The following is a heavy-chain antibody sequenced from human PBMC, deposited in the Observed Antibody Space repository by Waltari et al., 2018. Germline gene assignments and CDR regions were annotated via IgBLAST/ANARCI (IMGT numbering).Heavy chain of an antibody. CDR1: GYTFTDYY. J-gene: IGHJ5*02. D-gene: IGHD6-19*01. CDR2: VDPEDGEI. CDR3: ATAPPPYSSGWYPA. V-gene: IGHV1-69-2*01. Sequence: EVQLVQSGAEVKKPGATVKISCKVSGYTFTDYYMHWVQQAPGKGLEWMGLVDPEDGEIIYAEKVQGRVTITADTSTDTAYMELSSLRSEDTAVYYCATAPPPYSSGWYPAWGQGTLVTVSS.